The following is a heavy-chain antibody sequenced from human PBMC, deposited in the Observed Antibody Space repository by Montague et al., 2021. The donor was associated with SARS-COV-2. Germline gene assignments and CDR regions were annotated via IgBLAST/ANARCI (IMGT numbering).Heavy chain of an antibody. CDR3: ASSYDSTGHVGY. J-gene: IGHJ4*02. CDR2: IYHSGST. Sequence: SETLSLTCTVSGFSISTGYYWGWIRQPPGKGLEWIGSIYHSGSTYYNPSLKSRVTISVVTSKNQFSLKLSSVTAADTAVYYCASSYDSTGHVGYWGQGTLVTVSS. D-gene: IGHD3-22*01. CDR1: GFSISTGYY. V-gene: IGHV4-38-2*02.